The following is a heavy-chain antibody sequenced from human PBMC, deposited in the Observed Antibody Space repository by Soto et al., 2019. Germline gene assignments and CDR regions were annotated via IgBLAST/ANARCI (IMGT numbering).Heavy chain of an antibody. CDR1: GYSFTNYW. D-gene: IGHD3-22*01. CDR3: ARGKYYDSSGYYWLFDY. V-gene: IGHV5-51*01. CDR2: IYPGDSDT. J-gene: IGHJ4*02. Sequence: GESLKISCKGSGYSFTNYWIGWVRQMPGQGLEWMGIIYPGDSDTRHSPSFQGQVTMSADKSISTAYLQWSSLKASDTAMYYCARGKYYDSSGYYWLFDYWAQGTLVTVSS.